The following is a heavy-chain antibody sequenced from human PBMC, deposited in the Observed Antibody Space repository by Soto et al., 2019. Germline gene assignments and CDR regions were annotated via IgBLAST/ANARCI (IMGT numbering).Heavy chain of an antibody. CDR1: GGTFSSYA. D-gene: IGHD6-13*01. CDR3: ARVGGIAAVGTYYYGMDV. V-gene: IGHV1-69*13. Sequence: GASVKVSCKASGGTFSSYAISWVRQAPGQGLEWMGGIIPIVGSANYAQKFQGRVTITADESTSTAYMELSSLRSEDTAVYYCARVGGIAAVGTYYYGMDVWGQGTTVTVSS. J-gene: IGHJ6*02. CDR2: IIPIVGSA.